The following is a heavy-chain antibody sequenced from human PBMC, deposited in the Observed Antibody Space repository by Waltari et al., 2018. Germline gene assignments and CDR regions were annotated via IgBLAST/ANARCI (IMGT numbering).Heavy chain of an antibody. Sequence: QVRLQASGPGLVKPSETLSLTCSVSGYSNSDGYFWGWIRQPPEKGLEWIGSVYHNGSTHYNPSLKSRIIISVDTSKNQFSLRLMAVTAADTAIYHCARVDVWGQGILVTVSS. CDR1: GYSNSDGYF. CDR2: VYHNGST. CDR3: ARVDV. V-gene: IGHV4-38-2*02. J-gene: IGHJ3*01.